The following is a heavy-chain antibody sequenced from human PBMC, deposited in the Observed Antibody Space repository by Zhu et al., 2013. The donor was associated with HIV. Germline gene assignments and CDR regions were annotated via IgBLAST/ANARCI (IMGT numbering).Heavy chain of an antibody. V-gene: IGHV1-46*01. CDR1: GYTFTSYY. Sequence: QVQLVQSGAEVKKPGASVKVSCKASGYTFTSYYMHWVRQAPGQGLEWMGVLHPSAGTTGYAQKFQGRVTMTMDTSTSTVYVELSSLRSEDTAIYYCAREYHGGYFDYWAQGTLVTVTP. J-gene: IGHJ4*02. D-gene: IGHD2-15*01. CDR3: AREYHGGYFDY. CDR2: LHPSAGTT.